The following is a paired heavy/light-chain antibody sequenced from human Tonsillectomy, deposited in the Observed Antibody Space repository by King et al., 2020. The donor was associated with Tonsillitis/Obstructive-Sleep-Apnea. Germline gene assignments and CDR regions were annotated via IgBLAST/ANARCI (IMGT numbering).Light chain of an antibody. CDR3: AAWDDSLNGYV. CDR2: NNN. Sequence: QSVLTQPPSASGTPGQRVTISCSGSSSNIGSSTVNWYQQLPGTAPKLLIYNNNQRPSGVPDRFSGSKSGTSASLAISGLQSEDEADYYCAAWDDSLNGYVFGTGTKVTVL. V-gene: IGLV1-44*01. CDR1: SSNIGSST. J-gene: IGLJ1*01.
Heavy chain of an antibody. CDR1: GFTFSSYG. Sequence: QVQLVESGGGVVQPGRSLRLSCAASGFTFSSYGMHWVRQAPGKGLEWVAVIWYDGSNKYYADSVKGRFTISRDNSKNTLYLQMNSLRADDTALYYCARTQQVPATIRYYYYYGMDVWGQGTTVTVSS. CDR3: ARTQQVPATIRYYYYYGMDV. V-gene: IGHV3-33*01. CDR2: IWYDGSNK. D-gene: IGHD2-2*02. J-gene: IGHJ6*02.